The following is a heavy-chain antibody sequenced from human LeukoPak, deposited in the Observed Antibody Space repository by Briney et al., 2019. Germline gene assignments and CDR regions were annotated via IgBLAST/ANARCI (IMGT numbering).Heavy chain of an antibody. CDR1: GYTFTSYG. V-gene: IGHV1-18*01. CDR2: ISAYNGNT. D-gene: IGHD2-2*01. CDR3: ARDAGLYCSSTSCYGIGGDY. J-gene: IGHJ4*02. Sequence: ASVKVSRKASGYTFTSYGISWVRQAPGQGLEWMGWISAYNGNTNYAQKLQGRVTMTTDTSTSTAYMELRSLRSDDTAVYYCARDAGLYCSSTSCYGIGGDYWGQGTLVTVSS.